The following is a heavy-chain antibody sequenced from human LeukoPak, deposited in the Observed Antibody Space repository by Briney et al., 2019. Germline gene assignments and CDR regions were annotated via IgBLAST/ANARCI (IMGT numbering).Heavy chain of an antibody. CDR3: ARSVRPGIAVAGTGKNYYMDV. CDR1: GYSFTSYW. V-gene: IGHV5-51*01. J-gene: IGHJ6*03. D-gene: IGHD6-19*01. Sequence: GESLKISCKGSGYSFTSYWIGWVRQMPGKGLEWMGIIYPGDSDTRYSPSFQGQVTISADKSISTAYLQWSSLKASDTAMYYCARSVRPGIAVAGTGKNYYMDVWGKGTTVTVSS. CDR2: IYPGDSDT.